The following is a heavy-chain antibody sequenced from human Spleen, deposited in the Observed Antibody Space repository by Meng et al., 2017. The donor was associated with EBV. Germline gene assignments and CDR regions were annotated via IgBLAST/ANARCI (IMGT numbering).Heavy chain of an antibody. Sequence: EVQLLESGGGLVQPGGSLRLSCAASGFTFSSYAMSWVRQAPGKGLEWVSSVSGNGGRTSYADSVKGRFTISRDNSKNTLSLQMNSLRVEDTAVYHCAKDHRGSAAAGTWFDPWGQGTLVTVSS. CDR3: AKDHRGSAAAGTWFDP. D-gene: IGHD6-13*01. CDR2: VSGNGGRT. J-gene: IGHJ5*02. CDR1: GFTFSSYA. V-gene: IGHV3-23*01.